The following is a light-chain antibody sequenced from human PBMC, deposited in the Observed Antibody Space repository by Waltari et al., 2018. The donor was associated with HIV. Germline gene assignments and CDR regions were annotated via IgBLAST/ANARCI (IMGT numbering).Light chain of an antibody. CDR1: QRVGSR. CDR3: QQYDDWPGT. V-gene: IGKV3-15*01. J-gene: IGKJ1*01. CDR2: GAA. Sequence: EVMLTQSPATLSVSPGERATLSCRASQRVGSRVAWYQQIPGQAPRLLIGGAATRASGGAASCTGSGSETEFTLTISSLQAEDFAVYCCQQYDDWPGTFGQGTKVEIK.